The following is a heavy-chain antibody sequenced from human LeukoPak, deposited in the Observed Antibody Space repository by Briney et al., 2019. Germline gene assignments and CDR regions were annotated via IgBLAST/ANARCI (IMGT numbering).Heavy chain of an antibody. CDR2: INPSGGST. CDR3: ARGPSITMVRGGQWYYYMDV. CDR1: GYTLNSHY. D-gene: IGHD3-10*01. Sequence: GASVKVSCKASGYTLNSHYMHWVRQAPGQGLEWMGLINPSGGSTNYAQKFQGRVTMTRDTSTSTVYMELSSLRSEDTAVYYCARGPSITMVRGGQWYYYMDVWGKGTTVTISS. V-gene: IGHV1-46*02. J-gene: IGHJ6*03.